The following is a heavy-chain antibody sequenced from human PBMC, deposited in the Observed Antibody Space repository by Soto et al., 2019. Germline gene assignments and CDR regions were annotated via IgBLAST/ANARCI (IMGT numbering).Heavy chain of an antibody. Sequence: SETLSLTCTVSGGSISSSGHYWGWVRQPPGKGLEWSGTIHYSGDAYYNPSLKNQVSKSVDTSKNQITLKLNTVTAAETELNYCSRHYCSGGSCYYYGMDVWGQGTTVT. D-gene: IGHD2-15*01. CDR1: GGSISSSGHY. J-gene: IGHJ6*02. CDR2: IHYSGDA. V-gene: IGHV4-39*01. CDR3: SRHYCSGGSCYYYGMDV.